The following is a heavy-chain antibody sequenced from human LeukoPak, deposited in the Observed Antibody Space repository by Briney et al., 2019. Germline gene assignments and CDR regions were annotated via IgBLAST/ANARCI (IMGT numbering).Heavy chain of an antibody. CDR3: AGHHPRNTVDF. D-gene: IGHD2-8*02. Sequence: SETLSLTCTVSGGSISSGGYYWSWIRQPPGKGLEWIAYISDIGSINYNPSLKSRVTISLDTSKNQFSLKLSSVTAADAAVYYCAGHHPRNTVDFWGQGTLVTVSS. CDR1: GGSISSGGYY. J-gene: IGHJ4*02. V-gene: IGHV4-61*08. CDR2: ISDIGSI.